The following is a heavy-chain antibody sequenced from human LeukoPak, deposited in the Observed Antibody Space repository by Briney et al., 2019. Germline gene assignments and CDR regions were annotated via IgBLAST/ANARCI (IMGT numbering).Heavy chain of an antibody. Sequence: PSETLSLTCTVSGDSLSSSYWSWIRQPPGKGLEWIGYISYSGSTSSNPSLRSRVTISVDTSKNQFSLRLTSVTAADTAMYYCARGGQLNWFDPWGQGTLVTVSS. CDR1: GDSLSSSY. CDR3: ARGGQLNWFDP. D-gene: IGHD5-18*01. V-gene: IGHV4-59*01. CDR2: ISYSGST. J-gene: IGHJ5*02.